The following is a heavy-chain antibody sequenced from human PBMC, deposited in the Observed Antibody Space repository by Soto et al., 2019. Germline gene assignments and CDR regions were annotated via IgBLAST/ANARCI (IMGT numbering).Heavy chain of an antibody. D-gene: IGHD2-21*02. CDR3: ARMTFDDYFDY. J-gene: IGHJ4*02. CDR1: GGSISSYY. Sequence: VQLQESGPGLVKASETLSLTCTVSGGSISSYYWSWFREPPGKGLEWIGNIYYNGSTNSNPPLKSRVTISVDTSKNQFSLKLSSVTAADTAVYYCARMTFDDYFDYWGQGTLVTVSS. V-gene: IGHV4-59*13. CDR2: IYYNGST.